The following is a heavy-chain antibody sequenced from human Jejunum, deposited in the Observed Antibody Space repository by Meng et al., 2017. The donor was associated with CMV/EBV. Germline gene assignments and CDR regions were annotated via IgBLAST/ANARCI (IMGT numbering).Heavy chain of an antibody. Sequence: GYYVHWVRPAPGQGLEWMGWINPRTGGTNSAQKFQGRVTMPRDTSITTAYMELSSLTSDDSSVYFCAREQVVVEPTGYKYFGMDVWGQGTTVTVSS. D-gene: IGHD2-2*01. CDR2: INPRTGGT. J-gene: IGHJ6*02. CDR1: GYY. CDR3: AREQVVVEPTGYKYFGMDV. V-gene: IGHV1-2*02.